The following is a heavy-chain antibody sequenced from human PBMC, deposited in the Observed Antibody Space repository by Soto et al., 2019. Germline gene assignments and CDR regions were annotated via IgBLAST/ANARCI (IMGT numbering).Heavy chain of an antibody. V-gene: IGHV4-31*03. CDR1: WSPLQKGGYY. CDR3: ATNRGYDFYYFDS. J-gene: IGHJ4*02. CDR2: IYYSGTT. D-gene: IGHD5-12*01. Sequence: NPSPPSPVFWSPLQKGGYYLAWIPHHPVKGLEWIGYIYYSGTTYYTPSLESRVTMSVDLSTNQFSLRLTSVTAADTAVYYCATNRGYDFYYFDSWGQGALVTVSS.